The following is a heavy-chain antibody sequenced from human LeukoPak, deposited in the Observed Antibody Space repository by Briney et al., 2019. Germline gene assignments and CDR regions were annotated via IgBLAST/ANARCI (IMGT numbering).Heavy chain of an antibody. V-gene: IGHV4-31*03. CDR1: GGSISSGGYY. Sequence: SETLSLTCTVSGGSISSGGYYWSWIRQHPGKGLEWIGYIYYSGSTHYNPSLKSRVTISVDTSKNQFSLKLSSVTAADTAVYYCARDMTDWWFDPWGQGTLITVSS. J-gene: IGHJ5*02. D-gene: IGHD3-9*01. CDR3: ARDMTDWWFDP. CDR2: IYYSGST.